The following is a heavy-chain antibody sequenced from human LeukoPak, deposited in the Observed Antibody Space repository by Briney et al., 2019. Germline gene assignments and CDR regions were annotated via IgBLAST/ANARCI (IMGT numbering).Heavy chain of an antibody. CDR3: ARLHDFWSGYYMPPNYYYMDV. V-gene: IGHV3-23*01. D-gene: IGHD3-3*01. CDR2: ISGSGGST. Sequence: PGGSLRLSCAASGFTFSNYAMNWVRQAPGKGLEWVSSISGSGGSTFYADSVKGRFTISRDNSENTLNLQMNSLRAEDSAVYYCARLHDFWSGYYMPPNYYYMDVWGKGTTVTVSS. J-gene: IGHJ6*03. CDR1: GFTFSNYA.